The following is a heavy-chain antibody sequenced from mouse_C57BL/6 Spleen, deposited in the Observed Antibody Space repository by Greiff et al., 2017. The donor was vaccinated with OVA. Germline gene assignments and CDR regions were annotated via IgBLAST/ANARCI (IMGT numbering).Heavy chain of an antibody. V-gene: IGHV1-42*01. CDR3: ARPDGNMAWFAY. CDR1: GYSFNGYY. Sequence: VQLKQSVPELVKPGASVKISCKASGYSFNGYYMNWVKQSPEQSLEWIGEINPSTGGTTYNQKFKAKATLTVDKSSSTAYMQLKSLTSEDSAVYDCARPDGNMAWFAYWGQGTLVTVSA. CDR2: INPSTGGT. J-gene: IGHJ3*01. D-gene: IGHD2-3*01.